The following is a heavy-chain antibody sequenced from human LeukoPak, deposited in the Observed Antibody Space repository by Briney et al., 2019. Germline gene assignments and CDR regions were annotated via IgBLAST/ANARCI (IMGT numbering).Heavy chain of an antibody. CDR3: ARRVAGSYSD. CDR2: IKQDGTEK. Sequence: PGGSLRLSCAASGFTSSSYWMSWVRQAPGKGLEWVANIKQDGTEKNYVDSVKGRFTISRDNSKNTLFFQMNSLGADDTAVYYCARRVAGSYSDWGQGTLVTVSS. V-gene: IGHV3-7*03. CDR1: GFTSSSYW. J-gene: IGHJ4*02. D-gene: IGHD1-26*01.